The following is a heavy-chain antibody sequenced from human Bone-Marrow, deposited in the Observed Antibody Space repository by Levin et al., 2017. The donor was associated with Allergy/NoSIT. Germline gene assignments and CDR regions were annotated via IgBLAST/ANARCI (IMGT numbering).Heavy chain of an antibody. V-gene: IGHV1-18*01. CDR2: ISAYNGNT. CDR1: GYTFTSYG. Sequence: ASVKVSCKASGYTFTSYGISWVRQAPGQGLDLIGWISAYNGNTNYAQKLQGRVTMTTDTSTSTAYMELRSLRSDDTAVYYCARDASLTIDYWGQGTLVTVSS. J-gene: IGHJ4*02. D-gene: IGHD3-3*01. CDR3: ARDASLTIDY.